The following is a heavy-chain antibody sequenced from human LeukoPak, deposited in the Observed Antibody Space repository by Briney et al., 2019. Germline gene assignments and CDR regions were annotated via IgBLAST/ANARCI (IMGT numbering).Heavy chain of an antibody. V-gene: IGHV3-7*03. CDR2: IKEDGTEK. J-gene: IGHJ3*02. CDR3: AKVSPVQLWLLGAFDI. CDR1: GFTFSNYW. Sequence: PGGSLRLPCAASGFTFSNYWMSWVRQAPGKGLEWVANIKEDGTEKYHVDSVKGRFTISRDNAKNSLYLQMNSLRAEDTAVYYCAKVSPVQLWLLGAFDIWGQGTMVTVSS. D-gene: IGHD5-18*01.